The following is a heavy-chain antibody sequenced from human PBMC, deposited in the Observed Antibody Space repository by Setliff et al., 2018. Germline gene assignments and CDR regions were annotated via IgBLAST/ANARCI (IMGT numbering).Heavy chain of an antibody. CDR2: LHTSGST. V-gene: IGHV4-61*02. D-gene: IGHD3-22*01. J-gene: IGHJ3*01. Sequence: PSETLSLTCAVSGGSLNSGSYYWSWIRQSTERGLEWLGRLHTSGSTTYNPALNSRVTISVDTSTNQFSLRLTSLTAADTAVYFCARDPHYDPTYSLPGHAFDFWGQGIMVTGSS. CDR3: ARDPHYDPTYSLPGHAFDF. CDR1: GGSLNSGSYY.